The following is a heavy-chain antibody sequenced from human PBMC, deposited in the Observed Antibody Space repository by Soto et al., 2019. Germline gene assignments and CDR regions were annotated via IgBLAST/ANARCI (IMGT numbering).Heavy chain of an antibody. CDR2: IYYSGST. CDR1: GASIRSVASY. CDR3: ARNRYSDSSGTDY. J-gene: IGHJ4*02. V-gene: IGHV4-30-4*08. D-gene: IGHD3-22*01. Sequence: PSETLSPTCTVSGASIRSVASYWSWIRQPPGKGLEWIGYIYYSGSTYYNPSLKSRVTISRDTSKNQFSLSLSSVTAADTAVFYCARNRYSDSSGTDYWGQGTLVTVSS.